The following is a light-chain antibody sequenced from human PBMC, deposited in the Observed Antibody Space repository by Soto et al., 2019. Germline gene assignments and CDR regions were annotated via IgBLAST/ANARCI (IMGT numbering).Light chain of an antibody. V-gene: IGKV3-20*01. CDR1: QSFSSYY. CDR2: GAS. CDR3: QRYGSSVT. J-gene: IGKJ4*01. Sequence: EVVLTQSPGTLSLSPGDRVTLSCRASQSFSSYYLAWYQQKPGQAPRLLIYGASSRAPGTPDRFSGSGSGTDFRLTISRLEPEDFAVYFCQRYGSSVTFGGGTKVEIK.